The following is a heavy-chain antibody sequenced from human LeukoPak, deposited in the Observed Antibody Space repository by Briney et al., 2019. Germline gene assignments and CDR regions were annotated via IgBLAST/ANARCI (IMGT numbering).Heavy chain of an antibody. CDR3: AKDTALGYFDEFLFGNMDV. CDR2: ISGSGGRI. D-gene: IGHD3-9*01. J-gene: IGHJ6*03. V-gene: IGHV3-23*01. CDR1: GFIFSGYA. Sequence: PGGSLRLSCAGSGFIFSGYAMTWVRQAPGKGLEWVSVISGSGGRIYYADSVKGRFTISRDDSKNTLYLQMNSLRAEDTAVYYCAKDTALGYFDEFLFGNMDVWGKGTTVSVSS.